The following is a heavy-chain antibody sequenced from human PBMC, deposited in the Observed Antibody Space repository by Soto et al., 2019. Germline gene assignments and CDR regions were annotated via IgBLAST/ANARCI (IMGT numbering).Heavy chain of an antibody. D-gene: IGHD2-21*02. CDR2: IWYDGSNK. CDR3: ARARAYCGGDCSGMDV. Sequence: QVQLVESGGGVVQPGRSLRLSCAASGFTFSSYGMHWVRQAPGKGLEWVAVIWYDGSNKYYADSVKGRFTISRDNSKNTRYLQMNSLRAEDTAIYYCARARAYCGGDCSGMDVWGQGTTVTVSS. V-gene: IGHV3-33*01. CDR1: GFTFSSYG. J-gene: IGHJ6*02.